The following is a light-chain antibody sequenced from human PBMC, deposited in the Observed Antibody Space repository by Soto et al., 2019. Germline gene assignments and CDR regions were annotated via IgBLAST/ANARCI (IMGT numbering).Light chain of an antibody. CDR3: QQSYSTQIT. Sequence: DIQMTQSPSSLSASVGDRVTITCRASQSISSYLNWYQQKPGKAPKVLIYAASTLQSGVPSRFSGSGSGTDFTLTISSLQPEDFATYYCQQSYSTQITFGQGTRLEIK. J-gene: IGKJ5*01. CDR2: AAS. CDR1: QSISSY. V-gene: IGKV1-39*01.